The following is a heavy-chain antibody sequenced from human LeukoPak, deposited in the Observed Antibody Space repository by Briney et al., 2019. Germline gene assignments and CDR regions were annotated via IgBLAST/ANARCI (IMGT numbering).Heavy chain of an antibody. V-gene: IGHV4-39*07. D-gene: IGHD2-2*01. Sequence: SETLSLTCTVSGGSISSSSYYWGWIRQPPGKGLEWIGSIYYSGSTYYNPSLKSRVTISVDTSKNQFSLKLSSVTAADTAVYYCARGPKSRVGYCSSTSCPALFDYWGQGTLVTVSS. CDR2: IYYSGST. CDR3: ARGPKSRVGYCSSTSCPALFDY. J-gene: IGHJ4*02. CDR1: GGSISSSSYY.